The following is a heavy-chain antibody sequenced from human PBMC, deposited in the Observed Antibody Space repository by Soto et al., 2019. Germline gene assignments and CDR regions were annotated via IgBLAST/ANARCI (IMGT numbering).Heavy chain of an antibody. CDR1: GDSMSSGAYY. CDR3: ASTYSGYLDN. Sequence: SETLSLTCSVSGDSMSSGAYYWSWIRQHPGKGLEWIAYIYHSGDTHYNPSLRSRITISVDTSKNQFSLKLTSVTDADTAVYYCASTYSGYLDNWGQGTLVTVS. CDR2: IYHSGDT. V-gene: IGHV4-31*03. D-gene: IGHD3-22*01. J-gene: IGHJ4*02.